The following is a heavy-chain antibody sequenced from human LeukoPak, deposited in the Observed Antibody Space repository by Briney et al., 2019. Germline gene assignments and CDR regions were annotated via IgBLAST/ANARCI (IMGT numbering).Heavy chain of an antibody. CDR1: GGSISSYY. CDR2: ISYSATT. V-gene: IGHV4-59*01. J-gene: IGHJ4*02. CDR3: AREGGSHRDFDY. D-gene: IGHD1-26*01. Sequence: PSETLSLTCTVSGGSISSYYWSWIRQPPGKGLEWSGYISYSATTNYNPSLESRATMSVDTSKSQFSLKLNSVTAADTAVYYCAREGGSHRDFDYWGQGTLVTVSS.